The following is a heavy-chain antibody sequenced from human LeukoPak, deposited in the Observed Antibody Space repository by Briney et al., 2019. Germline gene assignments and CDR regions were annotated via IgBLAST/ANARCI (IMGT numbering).Heavy chain of an antibody. CDR2: IYYSGST. CDR3: ARDGVYNWFDP. D-gene: IGHD6-13*01. J-gene: IGHJ5*02. V-gene: IGHV4-39*07. CDR1: GGSISSSSYY. Sequence: SETLSLTCTVSGGSISSSSYYWGWIRQPPGKGLEWIGSIYYSGSTYYNPSLKSRVTISVDTSKNQFSLKLSSVTAADTAEYYCARDGVYNWFDPWGQGTLVTVSS.